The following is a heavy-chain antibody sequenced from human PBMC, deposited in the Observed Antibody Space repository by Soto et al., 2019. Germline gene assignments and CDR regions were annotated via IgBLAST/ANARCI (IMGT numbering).Heavy chain of an antibody. J-gene: IGHJ6*02. Sequence: AAVKVSCKASGYTFTSYAMHWVRQAPGQRLEWMGWINAGNGNTKYSQKFQGRVTITRDTSASTAYMELSSLRSEDTAVYYCARTGRDDFWRGYYTVQVYYGMDVWGQGTTVTASS. CDR3: ARTGRDDFWRGYYTVQVYYGMDV. CDR2: INAGNGNT. CDR1: GYTFTSYA. D-gene: IGHD3-3*01. V-gene: IGHV1-3*01.